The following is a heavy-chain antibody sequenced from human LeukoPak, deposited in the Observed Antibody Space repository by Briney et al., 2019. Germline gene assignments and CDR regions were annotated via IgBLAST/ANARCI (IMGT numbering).Heavy chain of an antibody. V-gene: IGHV1-2*02. CDR1: GYTFTDYY. CDR2: INPNDGDT. CDR3: ARANFLYCSSTSCLFDY. D-gene: IGHD2-2*01. J-gene: IGHJ4*02. Sequence: ASVKVSCKASGYTFTDYYMHWVRQAPGQGFEWMGWINPNDGDTYYAQKFQGRVTMTRDTSISTAHMEASRLRSDDTAVYYCARANFLYCSSTSCLFDYGGQGTLVTVSS.